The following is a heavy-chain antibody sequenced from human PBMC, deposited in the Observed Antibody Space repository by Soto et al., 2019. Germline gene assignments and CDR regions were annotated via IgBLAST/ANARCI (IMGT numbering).Heavy chain of an antibody. CDR3: ARDLNIAVAGTYYYYGMDV. J-gene: IGHJ6*02. CDR1: GYTFTSYA. CDR2: INAGNGNT. D-gene: IGHD6-19*01. Sequence: ASVKVSCKASGYTFTSYAMHWVRQAPGQRLEWMGWINAGNGNTKYSQKFQGRVTITRDTSASTAYMELSSLRSEDTAVYYCARDLNIAVAGTYYYYGMDVWGQGTTVTVSS. V-gene: IGHV1-3*01.